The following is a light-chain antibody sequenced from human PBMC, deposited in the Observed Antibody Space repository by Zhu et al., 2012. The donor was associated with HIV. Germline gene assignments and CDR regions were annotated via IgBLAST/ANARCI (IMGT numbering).Light chain of an antibody. Sequence: IVLTQSPAILSLSPGERVTLSCRASQSVSNYLAWYQQKYGQPPRLLIYAASKRASGIPAQFSGSGSGTDFTLTISSLEPEDSAVYYCQQRTNWPPITFGQGTRLDIK. CDR2: AAS. V-gene: IGKV3-11*01. CDR1: QSVSNY. J-gene: IGKJ5*01. CDR3: QQRTNWPPIT.